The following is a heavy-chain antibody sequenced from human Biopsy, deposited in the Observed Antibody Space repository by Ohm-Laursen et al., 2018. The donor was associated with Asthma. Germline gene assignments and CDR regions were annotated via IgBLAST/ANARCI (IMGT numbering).Heavy chain of an antibody. V-gene: IGHV4-34*12. CDR1: GGSFSGHY. CDR3: ARLRIRPYYFDY. J-gene: IGHJ4*02. D-gene: IGHD2-15*01. CDR2: IIHSGNT. Sequence: TLSLTWAVYGGSFSGHYWTWIRQPPGKGLEWIGEIIHSGNTNYNRSLKSRVTMSVDTPKNQFSLKLTSVTAADTAVYYCARLRIRPYYFDYWGRGTLVTVSP.